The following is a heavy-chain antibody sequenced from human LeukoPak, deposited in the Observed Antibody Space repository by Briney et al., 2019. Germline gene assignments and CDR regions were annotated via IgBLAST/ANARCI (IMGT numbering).Heavy chain of an antibody. CDR3: ARIKYYYDSSGYYRYYYYYGMDV. J-gene: IGHJ6*02. D-gene: IGHD3-22*01. Sequence: GGSLRLSCAASGFTVSNNYMTWVRQAPGKGLEWVSVIYSGVTTYYADSVKGRFTISRDNSKNTLYLQMNSLRAEDTAVYYCARIKYYYDSSGYYRYYYYYGMDVWGQGTTVTVSS. V-gene: IGHV3-66*01. CDR2: IYSGVTT. CDR1: GFTVSNNY.